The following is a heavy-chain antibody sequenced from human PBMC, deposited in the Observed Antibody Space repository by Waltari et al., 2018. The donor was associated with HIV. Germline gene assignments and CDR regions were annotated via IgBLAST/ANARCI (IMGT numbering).Heavy chain of an antibody. J-gene: IGHJ6*02. Sequence: QVQLVQSGAEVRKPGPSEKVSCKASGYTFTGSYFHWVRPAPGQGLEWMGRFNPNSGGTNYAQKFQARVTMTRDTSIGAAYMELSSLRPNDTAVYYCARVTTVTGDSYFYYGMDVWGQGTTVTVSS. CDR3: ARVTTVTGDSYFYYGMDV. V-gene: IGHV1-2*06. CDR2: FNPNSGGT. D-gene: IGHD4-17*01. CDR1: GYTFTGSY.